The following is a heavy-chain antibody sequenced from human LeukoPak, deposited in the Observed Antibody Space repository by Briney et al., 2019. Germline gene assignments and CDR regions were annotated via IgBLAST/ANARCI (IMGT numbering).Heavy chain of an antibody. CDR2: ISWNSGSI. CDR3: ARDDSSGCSDY. CDR1: GFTFDDYA. Sequence: HSGGSLRLSCAASGFTFDDYAMHWVRQAPGKGLEWVSGISWNSGSIGYADSVKGRFTISRDNAKNSLYLQMNSLRAEDTAVYYCARDDSSGCSDYWGQGTLVTVSS. J-gene: IGHJ4*02. V-gene: IGHV3-9*01. D-gene: IGHD6-19*01.